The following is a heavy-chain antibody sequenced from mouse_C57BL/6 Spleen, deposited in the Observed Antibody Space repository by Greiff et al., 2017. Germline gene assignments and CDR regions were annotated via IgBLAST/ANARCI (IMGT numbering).Heavy chain of an antibody. D-gene: IGHD1-1*01. Sequence: VQLQQSGPELVKPGASVKISCKASGYTFTDYYMNWVKQSHGKSLEWIGDINPNNGGTSYNQKFKGKATLTVDKSSSTAYMELRSLTSEDSAVYYCASYYYGPYYAMDYWGQGTSVTVSS. CDR3: ASYYYGPYYAMDY. V-gene: IGHV1-26*01. J-gene: IGHJ4*01. CDR2: INPNNGGT. CDR1: GYTFTDYY.